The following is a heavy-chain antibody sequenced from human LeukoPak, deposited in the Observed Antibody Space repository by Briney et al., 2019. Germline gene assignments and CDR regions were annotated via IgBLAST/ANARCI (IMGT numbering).Heavy chain of an antibody. CDR1: GGSFSGYY. Sequence: SETLSLTCAVYGGSFSGYYWCWIRQPPGKGLEWIGEINHSGSTNYNPSLKSRVTISVDTSKNQFSLKLSSVTAADTAVYYCARWIAAAGYNWFDPWGQGTLITVSS. D-gene: IGHD6-13*01. V-gene: IGHV4-34*01. J-gene: IGHJ5*02. CDR2: INHSGST. CDR3: ARWIAAAGYNWFDP.